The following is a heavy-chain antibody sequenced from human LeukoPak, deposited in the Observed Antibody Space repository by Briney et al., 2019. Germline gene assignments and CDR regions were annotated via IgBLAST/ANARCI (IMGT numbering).Heavy chain of an antibody. Sequence: ASVKVSCKASGYTFTGYYMHWVRQAPGQGLEWMGWINPNSGGTNYAQKFQGRVTMTRDTSISTAYMELSRLRSDDTAVYYCARDSGGRPFEGGRDYWGQGTLVTVSS. D-gene: IGHD6-19*01. CDR1: GYTFTGYY. CDR3: ARDSGGRPFEGGRDY. CDR2: INPNSGGT. V-gene: IGHV1-2*02. J-gene: IGHJ4*02.